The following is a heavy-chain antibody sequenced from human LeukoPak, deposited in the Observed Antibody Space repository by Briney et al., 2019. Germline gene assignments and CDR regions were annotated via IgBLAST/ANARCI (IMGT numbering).Heavy chain of an antibody. D-gene: IGHD2-21*01. Sequence: GASLKISCKGSGYRFTTNWIGLVRQMPGKGVVWMGIISPGDSDARYRPSSRAPVTISAAKSISTANLQWSSLKASDTAMYYWASLARRVNVEVYFDYWGQGTLVTVPS. CDR3: ASLARRVNVEVYFDY. CDR1: GYRFTTNW. V-gene: IGHV5-51*01. J-gene: IGHJ4*02. CDR2: ISPGDSDA.